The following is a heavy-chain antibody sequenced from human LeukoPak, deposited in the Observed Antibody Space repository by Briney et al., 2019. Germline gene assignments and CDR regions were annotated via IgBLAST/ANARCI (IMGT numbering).Heavy chain of an antibody. CDR1: GGSISSYY. D-gene: IGHD3-10*01. V-gene: IGHV4-59*01. J-gene: IGHJ5*02. CDR3: ARGGDYYGSGSYYAFDP. CDR2: IYYSGST. Sequence: SETLSLTCTVSGGSISSYYWSWIRQPPGKGLEWIGYIYYSGSTNYNPSLKSRVTISVDTSKNQFSLKLSSVTAADTAVYYCARGGDYYGSGSYYAFDPWGQGTLVTVSS.